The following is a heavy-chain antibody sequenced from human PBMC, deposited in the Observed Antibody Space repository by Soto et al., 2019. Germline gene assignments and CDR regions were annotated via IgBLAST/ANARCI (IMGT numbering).Heavy chain of an antibody. J-gene: IGHJ6*02. Sequence: QVQLVQSGAEVKKPGASVKVSCKASGYTFTSYGISWVRQAPGQGLEWMGWISAYNGNTNYAQKLQGRVTMTTDTSTSTDYMELRSLRSDDTAVYYCARDEERRFLEWLSARTDYYGMDVWGQGTTVTVSS. CDR1: GYTFTSYG. CDR3: ARDEERRFLEWLSARTDYYGMDV. CDR2: ISAYNGNT. V-gene: IGHV1-18*04. D-gene: IGHD3-3*01.